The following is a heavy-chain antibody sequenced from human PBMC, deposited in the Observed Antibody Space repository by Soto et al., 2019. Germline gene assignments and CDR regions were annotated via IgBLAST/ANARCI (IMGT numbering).Heavy chain of an antibody. CDR3: AKDVVVGATTGLGDYYYYYGMDV. D-gene: IGHD1-26*01. V-gene: IGHV3-30*18. J-gene: IGHJ6*02. CDR1: GFTFSSYG. Sequence: QVQLVESGGGVVQPGRSLRLSCAASGFTFSSYGMHWVRQAPGKGLEGGAVISYDGSNKYYADSVKGRFTISRDNSKNTLYLQMNSLRAEDTAVYYCAKDVVVGATTGLGDYYYYYGMDVWGQGTTVTVSS. CDR2: ISYDGSNK.